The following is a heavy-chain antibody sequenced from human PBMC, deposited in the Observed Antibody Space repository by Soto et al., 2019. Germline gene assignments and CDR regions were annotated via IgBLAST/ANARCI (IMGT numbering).Heavy chain of an antibody. CDR1: GFTFSSHV. D-gene: IGHD4-17*01. J-gene: IGHJ4*02. CDR2: INSGSTSI. CDR3: LNGDYY. V-gene: IGHV3-48*01. Sequence: VASGGGLVQPGGSLRLSCAASGFTFSSHVMYWVRQAPGKGLEWVSSINSGSTSIYYADSVKGRFTISRDNGKNSLYLQMSSLRADDTAVYYCLNGDYYVGQGTLVTVSS.